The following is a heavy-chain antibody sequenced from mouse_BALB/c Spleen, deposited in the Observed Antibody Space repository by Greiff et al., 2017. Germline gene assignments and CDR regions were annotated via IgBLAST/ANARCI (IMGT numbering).Heavy chain of an antibody. CDR3: ARQRYYGSSWYFDV. D-gene: IGHD1-1*01. CDR2: INSDGGST. J-gene: IGHJ1*01. V-gene: IGHV5-2*01. CDR1: EYEFPSHD. Sequence: EVMLVESGGGLVQPGESLKLSCESTEYEFPSHDMSWVRKTPEKRLELVAAINSDGGSTYYPDTMERRFIISRDNTKKTLYLQMSSLRSEDTALYYCARQRYYGSSWYFDVWGAGTTVTVSS.